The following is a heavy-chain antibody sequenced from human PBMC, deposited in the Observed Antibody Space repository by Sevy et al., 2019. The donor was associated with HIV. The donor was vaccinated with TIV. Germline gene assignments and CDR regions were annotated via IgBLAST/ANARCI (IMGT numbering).Heavy chain of an antibody. V-gene: IGHV3-49*03. CDR1: GFTFGDYA. CDR2: IRSKAYGGTT. Sequence: GGSLRLSCTASGFTFGDYAMSWFRQAPDKGLEWVGFIRSKAYGGTTEYAASVKGRFTISRDDSKSIAYLQMNSLKTEDTAVYYCTRDARLKGAFDIWGQGTMVTVSS. D-gene: IGHD5-12*01. CDR3: TRDARLKGAFDI. J-gene: IGHJ3*02.